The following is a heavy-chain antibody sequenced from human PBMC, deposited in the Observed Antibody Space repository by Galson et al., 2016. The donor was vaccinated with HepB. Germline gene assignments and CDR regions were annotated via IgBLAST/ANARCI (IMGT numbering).Heavy chain of an antibody. CDR3: ARGMRVIVYEIDF. Sequence: SLRLSCAASGFTFSSYWMHWVRQEPGKGLVWVSRLNSDGSETNYADSVKGRFIISRDNAKNTVYLHLNSLRAEDTALYYCARGMRVIVYEIDFWGQGNTVTVSS. CDR2: LNSDGSET. J-gene: IGHJ6*02. V-gene: IGHV3-74*01. D-gene: IGHD3-16*02. CDR1: GFTFSSYW.